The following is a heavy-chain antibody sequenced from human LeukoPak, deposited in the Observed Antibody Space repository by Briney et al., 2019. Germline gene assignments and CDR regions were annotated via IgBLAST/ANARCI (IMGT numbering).Heavy chain of an antibody. D-gene: IGHD6-13*01. Sequence: SETLSLTCTVSGGSISSYYWSWIRQPAGKGLEWIGRIYTSGSTNYNPSLKSRVTMSVDTSKNQFPLKLSSVTAADTAVYYCARLGMGQLVRHYYYGMDVWGQGTTVTVSS. CDR2: IYTSGST. J-gene: IGHJ6*02. CDR1: GGSISSYY. V-gene: IGHV4-4*07. CDR3: ARLGMGQLVRHYYYGMDV.